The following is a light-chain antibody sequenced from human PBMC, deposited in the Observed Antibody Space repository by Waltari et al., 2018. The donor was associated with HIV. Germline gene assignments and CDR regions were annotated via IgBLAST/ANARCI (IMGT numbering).Light chain of an antibody. Sequence: RVIITCQASQGITNYLNWYQQKPGKAPKLLIYRASSLERGVPSRFSGSGSGTYFTFTISSLQHEDIATYYCQQSDNLPLTFGGGTRVEIK. J-gene: IGKJ4*01. CDR2: RAS. V-gene: IGKV1-33*01. CDR1: QGITNY. CDR3: QQSDNLPLT.